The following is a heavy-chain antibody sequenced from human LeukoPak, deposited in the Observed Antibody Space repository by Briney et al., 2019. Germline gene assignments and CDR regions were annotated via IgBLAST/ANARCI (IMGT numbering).Heavy chain of an antibody. CDR1: GFTFTSSA. Sequence: GASVKVSCKASGFTFTSSAVQWVRQARGQRLEWIGWIVVGSGNTNYAQKFQERVTITRDMSTSTAYMELSSLRSEDTAVYYCAKVLEPQYWELPMGDDIWGQGTMVTVSS. J-gene: IGHJ3*02. CDR2: IVVGSGNT. CDR3: AKVLEPQYWELPMGDDI. V-gene: IGHV1-58*01. D-gene: IGHD1-26*01.